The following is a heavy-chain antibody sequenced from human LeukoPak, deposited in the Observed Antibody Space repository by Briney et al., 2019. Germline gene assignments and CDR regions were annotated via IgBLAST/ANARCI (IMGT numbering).Heavy chain of an antibody. J-gene: IGHJ4*02. D-gene: IGHD3-22*01. V-gene: IGHV3-9*01. CDR2: ISWNSGSI. CDR1: GFTFDDYA. Sequence: GGSLRLSCAASGFTFDDYAMHWVRQAPGKGLEWVSGISWNSGSIGYADSVKGRFTISRDNAKNSLYLQMNSLRAEDTAVYYCARGNYYDSSAYYSYWGQGTLVTVSS. CDR3: ARGNYYDSSAYYSY.